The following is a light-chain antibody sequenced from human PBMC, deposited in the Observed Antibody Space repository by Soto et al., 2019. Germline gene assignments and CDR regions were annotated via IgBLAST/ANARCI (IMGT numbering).Light chain of an antibody. Sequence: QSALTQPRSVSGSPGQSVTISCTGTSNDVGGNNYVSWYQQHPGKAPKLMISEVSNRPSGVSNRFSGSKSGNTASLTISGLQAEDEGDYYCYSYAGSFTWVFGGGTKLTVL. V-gene: IGLV2-11*01. CDR2: EVS. CDR1: SNDVGGNNY. J-gene: IGLJ3*02. CDR3: YSYAGSFTWV.